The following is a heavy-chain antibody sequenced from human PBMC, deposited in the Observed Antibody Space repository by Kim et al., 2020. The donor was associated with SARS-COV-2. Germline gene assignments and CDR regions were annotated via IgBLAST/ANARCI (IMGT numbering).Heavy chain of an antibody. D-gene: IGHD3-3*01. J-gene: IGHJ4*02. CDR2: ISYSGSA. CDR3: TRSHGVY. V-gene: IGHV4-39*01. Sequence: SQTRSLTCIVSGGSISSRTYYWGWVRQPPGKGLEWIGMISYSGSAPYNPSLKGRVSISLDTSKNQFSLRLYPVTAADTAVYYCTRSHGVYWGQGTLVTVS. CDR1: GGSISSRTYY.